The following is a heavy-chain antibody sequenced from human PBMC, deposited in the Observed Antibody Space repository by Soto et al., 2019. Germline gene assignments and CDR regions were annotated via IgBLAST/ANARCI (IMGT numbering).Heavy chain of an antibody. CDR2: VNPILSMS. V-gene: IGHV1-69*02. J-gene: IGHJ6*02. Sequence: VKVSCKASGDTFSFYTINWVRQAPGLGLEWMGRVNPILSMSNYAQKFQGRVTMTADKSTSTAYMELRSLRSEDTAMYYCARQGMITRPEYGMDVWGQGTTVTVSS. D-gene: IGHD3-16*01. CDR3: ARQGMITRPEYGMDV. CDR1: GDTFSFYT.